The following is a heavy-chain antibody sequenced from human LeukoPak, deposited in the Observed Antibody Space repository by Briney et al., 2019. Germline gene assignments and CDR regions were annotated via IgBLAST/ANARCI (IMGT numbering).Heavy chain of an antibody. Sequence: ASVKVSCKASGYTFISYGISWVRHAPGQGLEWMGWISGSNGNTNYAQKFQGRVTMTTDTSTSTAYLELRRLRSDDTAIYYCAREFCSGGGCYYYGMDVWGQGTTVTVS. D-gene: IGHD2-15*01. CDR1: GYTFISYG. CDR2: ISGSNGNT. V-gene: IGHV1-18*01. CDR3: AREFCSGGGCYYYGMDV. J-gene: IGHJ6*02.